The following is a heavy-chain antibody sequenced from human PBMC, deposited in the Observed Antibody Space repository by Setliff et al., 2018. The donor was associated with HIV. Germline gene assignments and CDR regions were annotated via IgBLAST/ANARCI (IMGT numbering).Heavy chain of an antibody. Sequence: SETLSLTCTASGDSIISSSYNWGWIRQSPGKGLEWIGSIHYSGTTYYNPSLKSRVTISVDTTKNEFSVKLSSVTAADTTVYYCARHPTGYPNWFDRWGRGTLVTVS. CDR1: GDSIISSSYN. CDR2: IHYSGTT. J-gene: IGHJ5*02. D-gene: IGHD3-9*01. V-gene: IGHV4-39*01. CDR3: ARHPTGYPNWFDR.